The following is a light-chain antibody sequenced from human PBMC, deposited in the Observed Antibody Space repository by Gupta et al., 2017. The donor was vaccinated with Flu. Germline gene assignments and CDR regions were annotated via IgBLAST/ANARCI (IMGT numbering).Light chain of an antibody. J-gene: IGLJ1*01. CDR1: SSDVGSYNY. V-gene: IGLV2-14*01. CDR3: SSYTSSSSYV. CDR2: EVS. Sequence: QSALTQPTSVTGPPGQANTIPCTGTSSDVGSYNYVSWYQQPPGKAPKLMIYEVSNRPSGVSNRFSGSKSGNTASLTISGLQAEDEADYYCSSYTSSSSYVFGTGTKVTVL.